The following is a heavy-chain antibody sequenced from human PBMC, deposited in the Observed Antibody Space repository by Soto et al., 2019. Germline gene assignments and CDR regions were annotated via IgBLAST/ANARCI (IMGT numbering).Heavy chain of an antibody. CDR1: GFTFSVYA. CDR2: ISGSGDST. D-gene: IGHD3-10*01. J-gene: IGHJ4*02. Sequence: EVRLLESGGGLVQPRGSLRLSCAASGFTFSVYAMSWVRQAPGKGLEWVSGISGSGDSTHYADSVKGRFTVSRDNSKSMLYLQTNSLRAEDTAIYYCAKALYGGFTHWGQGTLVTVSS. V-gene: IGHV3-23*01. CDR3: AKALYGGFTH.